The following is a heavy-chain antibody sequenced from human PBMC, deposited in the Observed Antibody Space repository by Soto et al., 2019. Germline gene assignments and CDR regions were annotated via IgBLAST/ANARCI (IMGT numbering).Heavy chain of an antibody. V-gene: IGHV4-39*01. D-gene: IGHD3-22*01. J-gene: IGHJ4*02. CDR2: IYYSGST. Sequence: PSETLSLTCTVSGGSISSSSYYWGWIRQPPGKGLEWIGSIYYSGSTYHNPSLKSRVTISVDTSKNQFSLKLSSVTAADTAVYYCARRRTESYYDSSGYYFDYWGQGTLVTVSS. CDR1: GGSISSSSYY. CDR3: ARRRTESYYDSSGYYFDY.